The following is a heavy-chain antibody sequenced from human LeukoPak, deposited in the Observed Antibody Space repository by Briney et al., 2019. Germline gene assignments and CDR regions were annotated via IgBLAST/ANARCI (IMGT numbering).Heavy chain of an antibody. CDR1: GFTFSSYS. CDR2: ISIRSSTI. J-gene: IGHJ4*02. Sequence: GGSLRLSCAASGFTFSSYSMAWVRQAPGKGLEWVSYISIRSSTIYYADSVKGRFTISRDNAKNSLYLQMNSLRAEDTAVYYCAREHDYWGQGTLVTVSS. CDR3: AREHDY. V-gene: IGHV3-48*01.